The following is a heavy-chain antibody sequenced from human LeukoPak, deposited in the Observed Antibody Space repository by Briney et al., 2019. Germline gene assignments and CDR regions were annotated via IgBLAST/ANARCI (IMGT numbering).Heavy chain of an antibody. J-gene: IGHJ4*02. CDR3: AKGAAVVAPFDN. D-gene: IGHD6-13*01. CDR1: GFSFSRYS. Sequence: GGSLRLSCAASGFSFSRYSMHWVRQAPGKGLEWISYICGSSSTIYYADSVKGRSTISKNNAKTSLILQMNSLTADDTAVYYCAKGAAVVAPFDNWGEGTLVIVSS. CDR2: ICGSSSTI. V-gene: IGHV3-48*01.